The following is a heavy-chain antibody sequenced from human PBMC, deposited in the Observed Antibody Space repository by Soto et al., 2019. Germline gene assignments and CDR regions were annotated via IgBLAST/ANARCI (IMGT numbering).Heavy chain of an antibody. CDR3: ASSRYCSRGTCYPIDF. D-gene: IGHD2-15*01. Sequence: GGSLRLSCAASGFTFSDYTMNWVRQAPGKGLEWVSSISSGSDYIYYADSLKGRFTISRDNARNSLYLQMNSLRAEYTAVYSCASSRYCSRGTCYPIDFWGQGPLVTLSS. J-gene: IGHJ4*02. V-gene: IGHV3-21*01. CDR1: GFTFSDYT. CDR2: ISSGSDYI.